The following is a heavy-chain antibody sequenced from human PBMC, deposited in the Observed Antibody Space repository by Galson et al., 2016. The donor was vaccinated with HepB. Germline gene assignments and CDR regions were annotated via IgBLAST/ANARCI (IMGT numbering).Heavy chain of an antibody. D-gene: IGHD3-22*01. Sequence: SLRLSCAASGFTFSNYGMHWVRQAPGKGLEWVAIIWYDGSKKYYADSVKGRFTISRDNSKNTLYLQMNSLRAEDTAAYYCARDRDISGYYSWFDPWGQGTLVTVSS. CDR2: IWYDGSKK. CDR1: GFTFSNYG. J-gene: IGHJ5*02. V-gene: IGHV3-33*01. CDR3: ARDRDISGYYSWFDP.